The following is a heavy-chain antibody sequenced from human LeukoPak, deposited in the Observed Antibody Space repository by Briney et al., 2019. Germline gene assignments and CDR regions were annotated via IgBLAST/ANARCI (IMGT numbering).Heavy chain of an antibody. Sequence: SETLSLTCTVSAGSISTYYWSWIRQPPGKGLEWIGYIYYSGSTNYNPSLKSRVTISVDTSKNQFSLKLSSVTAADTAVYYCASRTTGTTKWFDPWGQGTLVTVSS. CDR2: IYYSGST. CDR3: ASRTTGTTKWFDP. CDR1: AGSISTYY. V-gene: IGHV4-59*01. J-gene: IGHJ5*02. D-gene: IGHD1-1*01.